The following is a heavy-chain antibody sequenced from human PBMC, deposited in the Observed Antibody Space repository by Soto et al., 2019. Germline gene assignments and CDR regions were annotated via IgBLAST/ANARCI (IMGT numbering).Heavy chain of an antibody. CDR2: IIPILGIA. CDR3: ARAHCSSTSCYDFRGYWYFDL. V-gene: IGHV1-69*02. D-gene: IGHD2-2*01. CDR1: GGTFSSYT. J-gene: IGHJ2*01. Sequence: QVQLVQSGAEVKKPGSSVKVSCKASGGTFSSYTISWVRQAPGQGLEWMGRIIPILGIANYAQKFQGRGNITADKSTSTAYMDLGSLRSADTAVDYCARAHCSSTSCYDFRGYWYFDLWGRGTLVTVSS.